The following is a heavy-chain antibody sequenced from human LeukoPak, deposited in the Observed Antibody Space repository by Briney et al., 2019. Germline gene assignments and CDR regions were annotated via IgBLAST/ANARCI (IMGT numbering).Heavy chain of an antibody. D-gene: IGHD3-9*01. J-gene: IGHJ4*02. Sequence: SETLSLTCTVSGGSISSYYWSWIRQPPGKGLGWIGYIYYSGSTNYNPSLKSRVTISVDTSKNQFSLKLSSVTAADTAVYYCARADILTGYYQLDYWGQGTLVTVSS. CDR3: ARADILTGYYQLDY. CDR1: GGSISSYY. CDR2: IYYSGST. V-gene: IGHV4-59*01.